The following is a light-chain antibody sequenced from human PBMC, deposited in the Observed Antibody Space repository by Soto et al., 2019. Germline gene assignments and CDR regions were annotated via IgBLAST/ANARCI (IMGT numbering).Light chain of an antibody. J-gene: IGLJ3*02. CDR2: SNN. CDR1: SSNIGSNT. V-gene: IGLV1-44*01. CDR3: AAWDDSLNGRV. Sequence: QSVLTQPPSASGTPGQRVTISCSGSSSNIGSNTVNWYQQLPGTAPKLLIYSNNQRPSGVPDRFSGSKSGTSASLAISGLQCEDVADYYCAAWDDSLNGRVFGGGTKLTVL.